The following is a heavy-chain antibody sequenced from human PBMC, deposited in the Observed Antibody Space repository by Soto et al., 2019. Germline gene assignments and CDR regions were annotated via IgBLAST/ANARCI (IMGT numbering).Heavy chain of an antibody. D-gene: IGHD5-12*01. CDR3: ARDKPPDIVATPGVNWFDP. Sequence: ASVKVSCKASGYTFTSYGISWVRQAPGQGLEWMGWISAYNGNTNYAQKLQGRVTMTTDTSTSTAYMELRSLRSDDTAVYYCARDKPPDIVATPGVNWFDPWGQGTLVTVSS. J-gene: IGHJ5*02. V-gene: IGHV1-18*01. CDR1: GYTFTSYG. CDR2: ISAYNGNT.